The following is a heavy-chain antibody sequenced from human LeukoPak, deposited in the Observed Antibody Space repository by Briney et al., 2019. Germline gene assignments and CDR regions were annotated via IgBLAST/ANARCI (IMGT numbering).Heavy chain of an antibody. D-gene: IGHD2-21*02. Sequence: SGPTLVNPTQTLTLTCTFSGFALSTSGMCVSWIRQPPGKALEWLALIDWDDDKYYSTSLKTRLTISKDTSKNQVVLTMTNMDPVDTATYYCARSVVVTAFYGMDVWGQGTTVTVSS. CDR1: GFALSTSGMC. J-gene: IGHJ6*02. CDR2: IDWDDDK. V-gene: IGHV2-70*01. CDR3: ARSVVVTAFYGMDV.